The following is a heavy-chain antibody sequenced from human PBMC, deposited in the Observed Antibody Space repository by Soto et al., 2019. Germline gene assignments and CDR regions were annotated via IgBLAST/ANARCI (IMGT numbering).Heavy chain of an antibody. D-gene: IGHD3-3*01. CDR1: GFTFSSYA. V-gene: IGHV3-23*01. CDR2: ISGSGGST. J-gene: IGHJ6*02. CDR3: AKDLVGVVINYGMDV. Sequence: GGSLRLSCAASGFTFSSYAMSWVRQAPVKGLEWVSAISGSGGSTYYADSVKGRFTISRDNSKNTLYLQMNSLRAEDTAVYYCAKDLVGVVINYGMDVWGQGTTVTVSS.